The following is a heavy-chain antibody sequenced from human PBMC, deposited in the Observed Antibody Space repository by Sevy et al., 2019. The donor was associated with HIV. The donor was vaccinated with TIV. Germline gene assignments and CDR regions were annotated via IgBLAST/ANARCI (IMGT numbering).Heavy chain of an antibody. Sequence: GSLRLSCAASGFTFSSYEMNWVRQAPGKGLEWVSYISSSGSTIYYADSVKGRFTISRDNAKNSLYLQMNSLRAEDTAVYYCARDRTGVLMGAMTDYYYYGMDVWGQGTTVTVSS. CDR3: ARDRTGVLMGAMTDYYYYGMDV. CDR2: ISSSGSTI. J-gene: IGHJ6*02. CDR1: GFTFSSYE. V-gene: IGHV3-48*03. D-gene: IGHD2-8*01.